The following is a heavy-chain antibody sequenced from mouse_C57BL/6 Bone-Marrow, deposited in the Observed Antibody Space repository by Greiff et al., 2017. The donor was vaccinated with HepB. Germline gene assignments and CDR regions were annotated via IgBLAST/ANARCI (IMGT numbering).Heavy chain of an antibody. J-gene: IGHJ3*01. Sequence: QVQLQQPGAELVMPGASVKLSCKASGYTFTSYWIHWVKQRPGQGLEWIGEIDPSDSYTNYNQKFKGKSTLTVDKSSSTAYMQLSSLTSEDSAVYYCARDGNYGFAYWGQGTLVTVSA. V-gene: IGHV1-69*01. CDR3: ARDGNYGFAY. CDR2: IDPSDSYT. CDR1: GYTFTSYW. D-gene: IGHD2-1*01.